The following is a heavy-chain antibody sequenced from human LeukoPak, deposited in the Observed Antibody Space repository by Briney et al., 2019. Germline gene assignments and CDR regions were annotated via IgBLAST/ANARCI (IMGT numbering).Heavy chain of an antibody. D-gene: IGHD7-27*01. CDR1: GLTLSSYA. Sequence: GGSLRLSCAASGLTLSSYATSWVRQAPGKGLEWVSAISGSGDSTYYADSVKGRFTISRDNSKNTLYLQMNSLRAEDTGVYYCVKDELGTCCGVSCAFQHWGGGTLVSVS. CDR2: ISGSGDST. J-gene: IGHJ1*01. V-gene: IGHV3-23*01. CDR3: VKDELGTCCGVSCAFQH.